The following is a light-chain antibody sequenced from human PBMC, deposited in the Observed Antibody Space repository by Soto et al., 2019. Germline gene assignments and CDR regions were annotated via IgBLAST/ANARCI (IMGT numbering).Light chain of an antibody. J-gene: IGKJ1*01. CDR3: LQYYNSTCT. V-gene: IGKV1-5*03. CDR2: KAS. CDR1: QSVXIW. Sequence: DIGLTQCPSSLSASLGDRVTITCRASQSVXIWFAWYQQKPGKAPKVLXDKASSLARGVPSRLSGSGSGTEFTLTISSLQPEDFATYSCLQYYNSTCTFGEGTKVDIK.